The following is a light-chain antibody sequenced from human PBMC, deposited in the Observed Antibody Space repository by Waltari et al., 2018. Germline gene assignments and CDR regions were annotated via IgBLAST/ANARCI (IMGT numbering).Light chain of an antibody. V-gene: IGLV4-69*01. CDR3: QTGGHGTCV. J-gene: IGLJ3*02. CDR1: SWHRRNV. CDR2: VNSDGSH. Sequence: QLVLTQSPSASASLGASVKLTCTLSSWHRRNVTAWLPEQQEKGPRCLMKVNSDGSHGKGDKIPDRFSGSSSGAEHYLTISSLQSEDEADYYCQTGGHGTCVFGGGTKLTVL.